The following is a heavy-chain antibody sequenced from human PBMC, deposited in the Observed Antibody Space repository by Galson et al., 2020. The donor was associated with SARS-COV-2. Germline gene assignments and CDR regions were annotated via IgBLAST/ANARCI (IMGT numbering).Heavy chain of an antibody. CDR3: ARDPRLCGSRSGGGDGLDV. J-gene: IGHJ3*01. CDR1: GYDFSKKG. Sequence: VSVKVSCKASGYDFSKKGISWVRRAPGQGLEWMGWISGSDGYTNYAQKFKGRVTLTTDAPTSTAYMEVRSLRPDDSAVYFCARDPRLCGSRSGGGDGLDVWGQGTVVSVSS. CDR2: ISGSDGYT. V-gene: IGHV1-18*01. D-gene: IGHD3-16*01.